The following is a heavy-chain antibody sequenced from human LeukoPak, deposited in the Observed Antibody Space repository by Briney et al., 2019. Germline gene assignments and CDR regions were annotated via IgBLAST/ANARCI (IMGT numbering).Heavy chain of an antibody. J-gene: IGHJ4*02. CDR1: GDSISSYY. CDR3: ARGPPPDFDY. Sequence: SETLSLTCTVSGDSISSYYWSWVRQPTGKGLEWIGRIHPSGNTNYNPSLRSRVTLSVDTSKNQFSLKLSSVTAADTAVYYCARGPPPDFDYWGRGTLVTASS. V-gene: IGHV4-4*07. CDR2: IHPSGNT.